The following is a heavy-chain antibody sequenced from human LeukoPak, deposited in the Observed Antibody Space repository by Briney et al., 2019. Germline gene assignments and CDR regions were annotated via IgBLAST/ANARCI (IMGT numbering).Heavy chain of an antibody. J-gene: IGHJ4*02. CDR2: IWDEGRDK. CDR1: GFTFRNYG. CDR3: AKDRRLYDYGSGSYFDY. V-gene: IGHV3-33*06. D-gene: IGHD3-10*01. Sequence: PGGSLRLSCVASGFTFRNYGMHWVRQAPGKGLEWVAVIWDEGRDKYYADSVKGRFTISRDNSKNTLYLQMNSLRVEDTAVYYCAKDRRLYDYGSGSYFDYWGQGTLVTVSS.